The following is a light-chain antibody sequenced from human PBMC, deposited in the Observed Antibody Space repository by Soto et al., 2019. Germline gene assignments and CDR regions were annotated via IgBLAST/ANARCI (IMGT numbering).Light chain of an antibody. CDR1: SSYVETYNI. V-gene: IGLV2-23*01. Sequence: QSALTQPASVSGSRGLSITISCTGTSSYVETYNIVSWYQHHPGKAPKLIIYADYKRPSGVSDRFYGSKSGNTASLTISGLQAEYEADYYCCSSASRRHVVFGAGTKLTVL. CDR3: CSSASRRHVV. CDR2: ADY. J-gene: IGLJ2*01.